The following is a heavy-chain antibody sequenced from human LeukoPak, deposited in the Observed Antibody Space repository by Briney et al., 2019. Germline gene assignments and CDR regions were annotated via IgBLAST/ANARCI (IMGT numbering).Heavy chain of an antibody. CDR1: GGTFTNYA. J-gene: IGHJ4*02. D-gene: IGHD6-6*01. CDR2: IIPMYGTP. V-gene: IGHV1-69*05. CDR3: ARPDKAAQYGPFDY. Sequence: LGASVKVSCKASGGTFTNYAISWVRQAPGQGLEWMGGIIPMYGTPSYAQNFQGKVTITTDESTSTSYLELNSLRSKDTAVYYCARPDKAAQYGPFDYWGQGTLVIVSS.